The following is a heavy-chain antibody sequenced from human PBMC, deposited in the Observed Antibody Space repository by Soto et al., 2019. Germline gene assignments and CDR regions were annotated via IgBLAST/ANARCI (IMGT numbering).Heavy chain of an antibody. J-gene: IGHJ4*02. CDR3: ARIGEQRQIDD. CDR2: INPNSGGT. V-gene: IGHV1-2*02. CDR1: GYSLTGYG. Sequence: ASVQVTCQASGYSLTGYGLHWVRQAPGDGLEWMGWINPNSGGTNYAQKFQGRVTMTRDTSISTAYMELSRLRSDDTAVYYCARIGEQRQIDDWGQGALVTFSS. D-gene: IGHD6-25*01.